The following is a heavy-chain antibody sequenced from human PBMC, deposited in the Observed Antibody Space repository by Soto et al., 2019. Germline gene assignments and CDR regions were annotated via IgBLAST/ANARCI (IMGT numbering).Heavy chain of an antibody. CDR3: ARAINDFWSGFSYYFDS. D-gene: IGHD3-3*01. Sequence: QVQLQESGPGLVEPSQSLSLTCTVSGGSISSGGNYWTWIRQHPGKGLEWIGYMYYSGITYYNPSLKSRVSISVDTSKNQLSLRLSSLTAADTAVYYCARAINDFWSGFSYYFDSWGQGTLVTVSS. CDR2: MYYSGIT. CDR1: GGSISSGGNY. J-gene: IGHJ4*02. V-gene: IGHV4-31*03.